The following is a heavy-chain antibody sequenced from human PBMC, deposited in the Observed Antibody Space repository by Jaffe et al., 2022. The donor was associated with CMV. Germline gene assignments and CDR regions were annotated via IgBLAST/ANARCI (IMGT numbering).Heavy chain of an antibody. V-gene: IGHV3-33*01. CDR3: ARLEPGIAAADEVAPSYYGMDV. CDR1: GFTFSSYG. J-gene: IGHJ6*02. Sequence: QVQLVESGGGVVQPGRSLRLSCAASGFTFSSYGMHWVRQAPGKGLEWVAVIWYDGSNKYYADSVKGRFTISRDNSKNTLYLQMNSLRAEDTAVYYCARLEPGIAAADEVAPSYYGMDVWGQGTTVTVSS. CDR2: IWYDGSNK. D-gene: IGHD6-13*01.